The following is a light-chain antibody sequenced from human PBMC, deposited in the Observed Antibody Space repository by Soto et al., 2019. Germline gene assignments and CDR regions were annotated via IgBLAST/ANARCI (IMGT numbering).Light chain of an antibody. CDR2: WAS. J-gene: IGKJ4*01. Sequence: DVVMTQSPDSLALSLGERATINCKSSQSLLSSSDNRNYLAWFQQKVGQPPKLLIRWASTRESGVPDRFSASGSATDFTRTFDSLEAEDVAVYYCQTYYRVPLTFGGGTKVELK. V-gene: IGKV4-1*01. CDR3: QTYYRVPLT. CDR1: QSLLSSSDNRNY.